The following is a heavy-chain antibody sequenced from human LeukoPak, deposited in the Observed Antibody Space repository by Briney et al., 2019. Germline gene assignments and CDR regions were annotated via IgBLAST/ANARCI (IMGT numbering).Heavy chain of an antibody. V-gene: IGHV3-23*01. D-gene: IGHD5-18*01. Sequence: GGSLRLTCAASGFTFSSYAMSWVRQAPGKGLEWVSAISGSGGSTYYADSVKGRFTISRDNSKNTLYLQMNSLRAEDTAVYYCAKGTAMVNLRPFDYWGQGTLVTVSS. J-gene: IGHJ4*02. CDR1: GFTFSSYA. CDR3: AKGTAMVNLRPFDY. CDR2: ISGSGGST.